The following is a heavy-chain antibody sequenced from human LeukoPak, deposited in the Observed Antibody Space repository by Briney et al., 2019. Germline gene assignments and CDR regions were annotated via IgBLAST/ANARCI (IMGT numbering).Heavy chain of an antibody. CDR1: GFTFSSYS. J-gene: IGHJ4*02. Sequence: GGSLRLSCAASGFTFSSYSMNWVRQAPGKGLEWVSSTSSSSSYIYYADSVKGRFTISRDNAKNSLYLQMNSLRAEDTAVYYCARARFGVVSTWYFDYWGQGTLVTVSS. V-gene: IGHV3-21*01. CDR2: TSSSSSYI. D-gene: IGHD3-3*01. CDR3: ARARFGVVSTWYFDY.